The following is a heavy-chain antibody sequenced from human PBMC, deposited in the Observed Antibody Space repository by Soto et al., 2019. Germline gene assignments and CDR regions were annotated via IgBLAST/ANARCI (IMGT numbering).Heavy chain of an antibody. J-gene: IGHJ4*02. V-gene: IGHV1-69*13. Sequence: ASVKVSCKASGGTFSSYAISWVRQAPGQGLEWMGGIIPIFGTANYAQKFQGRVTITADESTSTAYMELSSLRSEDTAVYYCARGPYDSSGYYYYFDYWGQGTLVTVSS. CDR3: ARGPYDSSGYYYYFDY. CDR1: GGTFSSYA. D-gene: IGHD3-22*01. CDR2: IIPIFGTA.